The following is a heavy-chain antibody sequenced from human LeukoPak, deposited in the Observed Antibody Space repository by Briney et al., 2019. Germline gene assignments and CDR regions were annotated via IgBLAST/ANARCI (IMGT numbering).Heavy chain of an antibody. CDR3: ARHGVGEFDY. V-gene: IGHV4-39*01. J-gene: IGHJ4*02. CDR2: IYYSGST. CDR1: GGSISSSSYY. Sequence: SETLSLTCTVSGGSISSSSYYWGWIRQPPGKGLEWIGSIYYSGSTYYNPSLKSRITISVDTSKKQFSLKLSSVTAADTAVYYCARHGVGEFDYWGQGTLVTVPS. D-gene: IGHD3-16*01.